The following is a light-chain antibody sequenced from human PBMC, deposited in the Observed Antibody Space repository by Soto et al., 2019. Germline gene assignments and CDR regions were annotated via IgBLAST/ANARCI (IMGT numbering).Light chain of an antibody. J-gene: IGKJ2*01. CDR1: HSVSVN. CDR2: GAS. V-gene: IGKV3-15*01. CDR3: QQYTNRPPMFT. Sequence: IVMTQSPATLSVSPGERATLSCRSSHSVSVNLAWYQQKPGQAPRLLIYGASTRATHIPARFSGSGSGTDVTLAISSLQSEVLGIYFCQQYTNRPPMFTVGQGTKLEIK.